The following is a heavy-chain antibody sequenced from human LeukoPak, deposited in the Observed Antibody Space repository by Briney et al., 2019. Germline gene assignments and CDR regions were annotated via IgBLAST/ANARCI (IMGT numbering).Heavy chain of an antibody. D-gene: IGHD5-18*01. Sequence: SETLSLTCTVSGGSISSYYWSWIRQPPGRGLEWIGYIYYSGSTNYNPSLKSRVTISVDTSKNQFSLKLSSVTAADTAVYYCARDFGYSYGLDYWGQGTLVTVSS. CDR2: IYYSGST. J-gene: IGHJ4*02. CDR1: GGSISSYY. V-gene: IGHV4-59*01. CDR3: ARDFGYSYGLDY.